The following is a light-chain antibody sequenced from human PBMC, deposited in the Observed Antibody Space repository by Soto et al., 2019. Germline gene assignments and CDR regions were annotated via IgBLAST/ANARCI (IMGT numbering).Light chain of an antibody. CDR3: GTWDSSLSAYV. V-gene: IGLV1-51*01. CDR2: DNN. J-gene: IGLJ1*01. CDR1: SSNIGNNY. Sequence: QSVLTQPPSVSAAPGQKVTISCSESSSNIGNNYVSWYQQLPGTAPKLLIYDNNKRPSGIPDRFSGSKSGTSATLGITGLQTGDEADYYCGTWDSSLSAYVFGTGTKATVL.